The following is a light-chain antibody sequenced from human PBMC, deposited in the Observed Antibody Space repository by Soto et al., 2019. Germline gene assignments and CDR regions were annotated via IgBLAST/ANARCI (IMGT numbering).Light chain of an antibody. CDR2: DTS. J-gene: IGKJ5*01. Sequence: EIVLTQSPATLSLSPGERATLSCRASQSVSNYLAWYQQKSGQAPRLLIYDTSKRATGIPARFSGSGSGTDFTLTISGLEPKDFAVYYCQQRSNWRITFGQGTRL. CDR1: QSVSNY. CDR3: QQRSNWRIT. V-gene: IGKV3-11*01.